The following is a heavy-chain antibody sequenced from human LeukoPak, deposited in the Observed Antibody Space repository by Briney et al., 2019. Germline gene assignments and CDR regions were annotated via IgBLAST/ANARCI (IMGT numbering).Heavy chain of an antibody. CDR2: INPNSGGT. J-gene: IGHJ4*02. Sequence: ASVKVSCKASGYTFTGYYMHWVRQAPGQGLEWMGWINPNSGGTNYAQKFQGRVTMTRDTSISTAYMELSRLRSDDTAVYYCARSPHILTGENFDFWGQGTLLTVSS. D-gene: IGHD3-9*01. CDR3: ARSPHILTGENFDF. CDR1: GYTFTGYY. V-gene: IGHV1-2*02.